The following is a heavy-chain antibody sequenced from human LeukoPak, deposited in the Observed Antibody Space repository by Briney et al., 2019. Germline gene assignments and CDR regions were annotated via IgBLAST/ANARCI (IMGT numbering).Heavy chain of an antibody. V-gene: IGHV4-61*02. Sequence: PSETLSLTCTVSGGSISSGSDDRSWFRQPAGKGLEWIGRIYTSGSTKYNPSLKSRVPISVDTSKNQCSRKLSSVTAADTAVYYCARVGATGRGAFDIWGQGTMVTVSS. CDR2: IYTSGST. J-gene: IGHJ3*02. CDR1: GGSISSGSDD. D-gene: IGHD1-26*01. CDR3: ARVGATGRGAFDI.